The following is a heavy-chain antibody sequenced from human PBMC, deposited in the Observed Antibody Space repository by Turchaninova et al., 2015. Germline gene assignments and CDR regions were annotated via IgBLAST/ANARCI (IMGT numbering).Heavy chain of an antibody. CDR3: AANPSYYYYGMDV. Sequence: QVQLVQSGAEVKKPGSSVKVSCKASGGTFSSYAISWVRQAPGHGLEWMGGSIPIFGTANYATTFQGRVTITADESTSTAYMELSSLRSEDTAVYYCAANPSYYYYGMDVWGQGTTVTVSS. J-gene: IGHJ6*02. V-gene: IGHV1-69*01. CDR2: SIPIFGTA. CDR1: GGTFSSYA.